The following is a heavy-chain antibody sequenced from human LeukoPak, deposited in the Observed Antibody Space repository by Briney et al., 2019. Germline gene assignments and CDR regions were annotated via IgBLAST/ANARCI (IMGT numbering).Heavy chain of an antibody. CDR3: ASDISNKGFDY. J-gene: IGHJ4*02. CDR2: ISNIGSTT. Sequence: PGGSLRLSCAASGFTFSSYGMHWVRQAPGKGLEWVSYISNIGSTTHHADSVKGRFAISRDNAKNSLYLQMNSLRAEDTAVYYCASDISNKGFDYWGQGTLVTVSS. V-gene: IGHV3-48*04. CDR1: GFTFSSYG. D-gene: IGHD3-3*02.